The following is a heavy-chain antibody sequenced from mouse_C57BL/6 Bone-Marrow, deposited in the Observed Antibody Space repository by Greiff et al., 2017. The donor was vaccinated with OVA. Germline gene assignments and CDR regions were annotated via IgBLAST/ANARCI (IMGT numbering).Heavy chain of an antibody. Sequence: QVQLQQPGPELVKPGASVKISCKASGYAFSSSWMNWVKQRPGKGLEWIGRIYPGDGDTNYNGKFKGKATLTADKSSSTAYMQLSSLTSEDSAVYFCARSGAITTVVAPFDYWGQGTTLTVSS. CDR3: ARSGAITTVVAPFDY. V-gene: IGHV1-82*01. CDR1: GYAFSSSW. CDR2: IYPGDGDT. D-gene: IGHD1-1*01. J-gene: IGHJ2*01.